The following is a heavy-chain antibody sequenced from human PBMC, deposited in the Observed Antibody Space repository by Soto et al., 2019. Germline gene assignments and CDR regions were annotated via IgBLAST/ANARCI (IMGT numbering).Heavy chain of an antibody. CDR1: GVSISSVSISSNY. CDR2: IHHNGNT. J-gene: IGHJ5*02. Sequence: SETLSLTCAVSGVSISSVSISSNYCRLIRQPPEKGLEWIGSIHHNGNTKYSPSLKSRVIISVDTSKNQFSLRLSSVTAADTAVYYCARHPNHWFDPWGQGTLVTVYS. V-gene: IGHV4-61*01. CDR3: ARHPNHWFDP.